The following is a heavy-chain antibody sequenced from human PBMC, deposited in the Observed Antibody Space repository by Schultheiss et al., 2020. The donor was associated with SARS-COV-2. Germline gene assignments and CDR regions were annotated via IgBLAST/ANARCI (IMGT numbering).Heavy chain of an antibody. V-gene: IGHV3-53*01. CDR2: IYSGGST. CDR3: ARRGLYYDTLDV. J-gene: IGHJ3*01. Sequence: GGSLRLSCAASGFTFSSYWMSWVRQAPGKGLEWLTAIYSGGSTYYAGSVKGRFTISRDISKNTVHLQMNSLRPDDTAVYYCARRGLYYDTLDVWGQGTMVTVSS. CDR1: GFTFSSYW. D-gene: IGHD3-10*01.